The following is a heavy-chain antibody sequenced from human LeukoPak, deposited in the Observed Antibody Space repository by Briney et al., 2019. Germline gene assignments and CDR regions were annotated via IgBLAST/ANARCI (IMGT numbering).Heavy chain of an antibody. CDR1: GFTVSSNE. V-gene: IGHV3-38-3*01. D-gene: IGHD4-17*01. CDR2: ISGGST. CDR3: ARGPDYGDYPGLDY. J-gene: IGHJ4*02. Sequence: GGSLRLSCAASGFTVSSNEMSWVRQAPGKGLEWVSSISGGSTSYADSVKGRFTISRDNAKNTLYLQMNSLRAEDTAVYYCARGPDYGDYPGLDYWGQGTLVTVSS.